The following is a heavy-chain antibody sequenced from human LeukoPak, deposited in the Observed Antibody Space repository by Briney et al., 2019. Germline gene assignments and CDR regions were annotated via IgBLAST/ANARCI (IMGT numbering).Heavy chain of an antibody. CDR2: ISSSSSYI. V-gene: IGHV3-21*01. CDR1: GFTFSSYS. D-gene: IGHD3-10*01. Sequence: GGSLRLSCAASGFTFSSYSMNWVRQAPGKGLEWVSSISSSSSYIYYADSVKGQFTISRDNAKNSLYLQMNSLRAEDTAVYYCARDSMVRGVITNIDWFDPWGQGTLVTVSS. J-gene: IGHJ5*02. CDR3: ARDSMVRGVITNIDWFDP.